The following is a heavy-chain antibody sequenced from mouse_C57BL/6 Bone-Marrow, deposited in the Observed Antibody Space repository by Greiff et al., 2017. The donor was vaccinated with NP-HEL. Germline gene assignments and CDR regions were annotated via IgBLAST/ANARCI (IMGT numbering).Heavy chain of an antibody. CDR1: GFNIQDDY. D-gene: IGHD2-1*01. CDR2: IDPENGDT. J-gene: IGHJ3*01. Sequence: VQLQQSGAELVRPGASVKLSCTASGFNIQDDYMHWVKQRPEQGLEWIGWIDPENGDTEYASKFQGKATITADTSSNTAYLQLSSLTSEDTAVYYCTTSFFYYGNPFAYWGQGTLVTVSA. CDR3: TTSFFYYGNPFAY. V-gene: IGHV14-4*01.